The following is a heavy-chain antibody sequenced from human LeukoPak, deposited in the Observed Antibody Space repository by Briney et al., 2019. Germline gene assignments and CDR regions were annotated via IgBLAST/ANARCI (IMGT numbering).Heavy chain of an antibody. J-gene: IGHJ4*02. D-gene: IGHD5-18*01. CDR2: ISSSSSYI. CDR3: ARGGYSYGLALWY. CDR1: GFTFSSYS. Sequence: PGGSLRLSCAASGFTFSSYSMNWVRQAPGKGLAWVSSISSSSSYIYYADSVNGRFTISRDNTKNSLYLQMNSLRADDTAVYYCARGGYSYGLALWYWGQGTLVTVSS. V-gene: IGHV3-21*01.